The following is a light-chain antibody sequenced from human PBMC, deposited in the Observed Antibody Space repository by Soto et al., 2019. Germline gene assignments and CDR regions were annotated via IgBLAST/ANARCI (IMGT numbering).Light chain of an antibody. CDR3: MQALQTPGT. J-gene: IGKJ4*01. CDR2: LGS. CDR1: QRVLHSNRYYF. V-gene: IGKV2-28*01. Sequence: DIVMAHVPLGLRVTPVERASVSWSSRQRVLHSNRYYFLGWYLQPPGQPPQLLIYLGSNRASGVPDRFSGSGSGTDFTPKISRVEAEDVGVYYCMQALQTPGTFGGGTTVDIK.